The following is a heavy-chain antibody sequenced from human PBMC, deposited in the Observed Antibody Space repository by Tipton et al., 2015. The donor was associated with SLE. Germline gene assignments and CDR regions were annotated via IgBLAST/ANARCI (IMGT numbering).Heavy chain of an antibody. CDR3: ARGSDGEYVRYFDV. V-gene: IGHV4-31*03. J-gene: IGHJ2*01. Sequence: GLVKPSQTLSLTCSVSGASITRGNYYWSWIRQHPGKGLEWIGYIYSSGRTYYNPSLEGRVIISLDTSKNQFSLRLTSVTAADTAVYYCARGSDGEYVRYFDVWGPGTLVTVSS. CDR2: IYSSGRT. CDR1: GASITRGNYY. D-gene: IGHD4-17*01.